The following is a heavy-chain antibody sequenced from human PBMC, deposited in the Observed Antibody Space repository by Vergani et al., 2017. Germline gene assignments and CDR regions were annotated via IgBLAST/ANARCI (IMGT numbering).Heavy chain of an antibody. CDR3: AGGGARVSGFGEPHYYYMDV. J-gene: IGHJ6*03. V-gene: IGHV4-34*01. CDR2: INHSGST. Sequence: QVQLQQWGAGLLKPSETLSLTCAVYGGSFSGYYWSWIRQPPGKGLEWIGEINHSGSTNYNPSLKNRVTISVDTSKNQFSLKLSSVTAADTAVYYCAGGGARVSGFGEPHYYYMDVWGKGTTVTVSS. D-gene: IGHD3-10*01. CDR1: GGSFSGYY.